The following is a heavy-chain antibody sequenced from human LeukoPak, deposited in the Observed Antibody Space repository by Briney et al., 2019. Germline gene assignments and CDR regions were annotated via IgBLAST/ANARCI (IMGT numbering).Heavy chain of an antibody. CDR2: ISYDGSNK. CDR1: GFAFRSYG. D-gene: IGHD3-3*01. V-gene: IGHV3-30*03. J-gene: IGHJ6*03. CDR3: ARYDFWSGYSHMPAYYYMDV. Sequence: PGGSLRLSCAASGFAFRSYGMHWVRQGPGKGLEWVAVISYDGSNKYYADSVTGRFTISRDNSKNTLYLQMNSLRAEDTAVYYCARYDFWSGYSHMPAYYYMDVWGKGTTVTVSS.